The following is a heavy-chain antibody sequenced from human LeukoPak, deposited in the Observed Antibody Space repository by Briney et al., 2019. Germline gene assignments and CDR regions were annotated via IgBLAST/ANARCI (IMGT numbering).Heavy chain of an antibody. V-gene: IGHV3-30-3*01. CDR3: ATLNWFDP. CDR1: GFTFSSYA. Sequence: PGGSLRLSCAASGFTFSSYAMHWVRQAPGKGLEWVAVISYDGSNKYYADSVKGRFTISRDNSKNTLYLQMNSLRAEDTAVYYCATLNWFDPWGQGTLVTVSS. J-gene: IGHJ5*02. CDR2: ISYDGSNK.